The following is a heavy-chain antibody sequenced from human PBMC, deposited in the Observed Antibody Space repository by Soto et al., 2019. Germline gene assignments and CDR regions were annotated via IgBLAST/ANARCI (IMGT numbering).Heavy chain of an antibody. Sequence: GGSLRLSCAASGFTFSSYAMSWVRQAPGKGLEWVSAISGSGGSTYYADSVKGRFTISRDNSKNTLYLQMNSLRAEDTAVYYCAKEELLWFGELLEPIDYWGQGTLVTVSS. CDR3: AKEELLWFGELLEPIDY. J-gene: IGHJ4*02. CDR2: ISGSGGST. V-gene: IGHV3-23*01. CDR1: GFTFSSYA. D-gene: IGHD3-10*01.